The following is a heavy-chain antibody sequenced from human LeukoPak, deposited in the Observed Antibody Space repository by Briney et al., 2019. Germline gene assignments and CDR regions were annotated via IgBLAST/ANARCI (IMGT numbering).Heavy chain of an antibody. D-gene: IGHD4-23*01. V-gene: IGHV1-69*13. CDR3: ARGWLAETTVVTPYNY. J-gene: IGHJ4*02. Sequence: SVKVSCKASGGTLSSYAISWVRQAPGQGLEWMGGTIPIFGTANYAQKFQGRVTITAVESMSTAYMELSSLRSEDTAVYYCARGWLAETTVVTPYNYWGQGTLVTVSS. CDR2: TIPIFGTA. CDR1: GGTLSSYA.